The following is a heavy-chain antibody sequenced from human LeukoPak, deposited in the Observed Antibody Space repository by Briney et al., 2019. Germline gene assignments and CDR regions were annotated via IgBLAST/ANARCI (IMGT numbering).Heavy chain of an antibody. J-gene: IGHJ4*02. CDR3: ARFPWDY. CDR1: GFTFSSYA. V-gene: IGHV3-30-3*01. CDR2: ISYDGSNK. Sequence: GGSPRLSCAASGFTFSSYAMHWVRQAPGKGLEWVAVISYDGSNKYYADSVKGRFTISRDNSKNTLYLQMNSLRAEDTAVYYCARFPWDYWGQGTLVTVSS.